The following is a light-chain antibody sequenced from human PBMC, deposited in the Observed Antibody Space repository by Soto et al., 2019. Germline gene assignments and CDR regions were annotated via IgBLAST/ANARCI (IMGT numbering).Light chain of an antibody. V-gene: IGKV3-15*01. CDR1: QSVSSN. Sequence: EIVMTQSPATLSVSPGEGATLSCRASQSVSSNLAWYRQKPGQAPRLLIYGASTRATDIPARFSGSGSGTEFTLTISSLKSEDFAVYYCQQYNNFWTIGQGTKVEIK. J-gene: IGKJ1*01. CDR2: GAS. CDR3: QQYNNFWT.